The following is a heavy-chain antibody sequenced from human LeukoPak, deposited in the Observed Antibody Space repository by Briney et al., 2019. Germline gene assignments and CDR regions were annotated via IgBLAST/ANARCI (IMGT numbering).Heavy chain of an antibody. Sequence: SETLSLTCTVSGGSISSYYWSWIRQPPGKGLEWLGYIYYSGSTNYNPSLKSRVTISVDPSKNQFSLKLSSVTAADTAVYYCARGGWFGELDPWGQGTLVTVSS. CDR1: GGSISSYY. CDR3: ARGGWFGELDP. CDR2: IYYSGST. V-gene: IGHV4-59*01. D-gene: IGHD3-10*01. J-gene: IGHJ5*02.